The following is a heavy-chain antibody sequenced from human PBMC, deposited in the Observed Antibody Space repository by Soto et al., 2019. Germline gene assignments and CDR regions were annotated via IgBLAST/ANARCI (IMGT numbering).Heavy chain of an antibody. D-gene: IGHD3-9*01. J-gene: IGHJ6*02. CDR2: INHSGST. CDR3: ARGPRYFDWLSPPYYYGIDV. Sequence: SETLSLTCAVYGGSFSGYYWSWIRQPPGKGLEWIGEINHSGSTNYNPSLKSRVTISVDTSKNQFSLKLSSVTAADTAVYYCARGPRYFDWLSPPYYYGIDVWGQGTPVTVSS. CDR1: GGSFSGYY. V-gene: IGHV4-34*01.